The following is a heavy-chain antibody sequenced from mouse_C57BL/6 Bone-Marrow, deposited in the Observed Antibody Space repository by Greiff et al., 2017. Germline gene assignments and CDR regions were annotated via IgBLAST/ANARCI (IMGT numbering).Heavy chain of an antibody. CDR1: GFTFSSYA. D-gene: IGHD2-5*01. CDR2: ISDGGSYT. CDR3: ARIYYYSNSDY. V-gene: IGHV5-4*01. Sequence: EVQRVESGGGLVKPGGSLKLSCAASGFTFSSYAMSWVRQTPEKRLEWVATISDGGSYTYYPDNVKGRFTISRDNAKNNLYLQMSHLKSEDTAMYYCARIYYYSNSDYWGQGTTLTVSS. J-gene: IGHJ2*01.